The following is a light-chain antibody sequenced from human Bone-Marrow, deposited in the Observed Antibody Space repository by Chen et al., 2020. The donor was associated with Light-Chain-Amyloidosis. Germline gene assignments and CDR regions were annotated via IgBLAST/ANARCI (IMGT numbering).Light chain of an antibody. J-gene: IGLJ3*02. V-gene: IGLV3-21*02. CDR1: NIGSTR. CDR3: QVWDRSSDRPV. CDR2: DDR. Sequence: SSVLTQPSSVSVAPGQPAPIPCGGNNIGSTRVHWYQQTPGQAPLLVVYDDRDRPSGIPERLSGSNSGNTATLTISRVEAGDEADYYCQVWDRSSDRPVFGGGTKLTVL.